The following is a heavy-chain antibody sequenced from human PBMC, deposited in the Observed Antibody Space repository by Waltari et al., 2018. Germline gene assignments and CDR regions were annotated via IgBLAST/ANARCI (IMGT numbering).Heavy chain of an antibody. CDR2: MKSQNDGGTT. CDR1: GFGFTAAW. Sequence: EVQMVESGGGSVKPGDSLRLSCVASGFGFTAAWLTWVRQAPGKVLEWVGRMKSQNDGGTTDFAASVRGRFSISRDDSQNMVFLQMNSLRVEDTALYYCTTLDAPWGGWGHGTLVTVSS. CDR3: TTLDAPWGG. D-gene: IGHD7-27*01. V-gene: IGHV3-15*01. J-gene: IGHJ4*01.